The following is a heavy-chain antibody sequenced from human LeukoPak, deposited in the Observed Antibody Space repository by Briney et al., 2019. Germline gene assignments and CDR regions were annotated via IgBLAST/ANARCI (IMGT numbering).Heavy chain of an antibody. Sequence: SETLSLTCAVYGGSFSGYYWSWIRQPPGKGLEWIGEINHSGSTNYNPSLKSRVTISVDMSKNQFSLKLSSVTAADTAVYYCARGSDIVVVVAASYYFDYWGQGTLVTVSS. CDR1: GGSFSGYY. D-gene: IGHD2-15*01. CDR3: ARGSDIVVVVAASYYFDY. J-gene: IGHJ4*02. V-gene: IGHV4-34*01. CDR2: INHSGST.